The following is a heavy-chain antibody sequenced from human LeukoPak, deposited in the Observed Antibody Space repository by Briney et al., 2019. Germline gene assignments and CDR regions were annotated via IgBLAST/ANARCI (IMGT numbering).Heavy chain of an antibody. V-gene: IGHV3-21*01. CDR1: GFTFSSYS. CDR3: AREQTYYYDSSGYYYVWSFDY. Sequence: PGGSLRLSCAASGFTFSSYSMNWVRQAPGKGLEWVSSISSSSGYIYYADSVKGRFTISRDNAKNSLYLQMNSLRAEDTAVYYCAREQTYYYDSSGYYYVWSFDYWGQGTLVTVSS. J-gene: IGHJ4*02. D-gene: IGHD3-22*01. CDR2: ISSSSGYI.